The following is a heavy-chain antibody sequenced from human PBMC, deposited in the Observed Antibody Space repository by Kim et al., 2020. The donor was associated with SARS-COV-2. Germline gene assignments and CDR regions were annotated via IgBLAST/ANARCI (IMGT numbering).Heavy chain of an antibody. D-gene: IGHD3-22*01. Sequence: SVKVSCKASGGTFSSYAISWVRQAPGQGLEWMGRIIPILGIANYAQKFQGRVTITADKSTSTAYMELSSLRSEDTAVYYCARDPTYYYDSSGYGNWFDPWGQGTLVTVSS. CDR1: GGTFSSYA. J-gene: IGHJ5*02. CDR2: IIPILGIA. V-gene: IGHV1-69*04. CDR3: ARDPTYYYDSSGYGNWFDP.